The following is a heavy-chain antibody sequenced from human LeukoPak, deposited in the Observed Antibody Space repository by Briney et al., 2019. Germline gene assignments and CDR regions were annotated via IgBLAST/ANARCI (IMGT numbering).Heavy chain of an antibody. CDR2: INHSGST. V-gene: IGHV4-34*01. D-gene: IGHD6-19*01. CDR3: ARGRQWLGGD. CDR1: GGSFSGYY. Sequence: PSETLSLTCAVYGGSFSGYYWSWIRQPPGKGLEWIGEINHSGSTNYNPSLKSRVTISVDTSKNQFSLKLSSVTAADTAVYYCARGRQWLGGDWGQGTLVTVSS. J-gene: IGHJ4*02.